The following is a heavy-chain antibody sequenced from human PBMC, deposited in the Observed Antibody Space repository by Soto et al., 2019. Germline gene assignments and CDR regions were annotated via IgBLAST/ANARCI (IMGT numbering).Heavy chain of an antibody. D-gene: IGHD5-12*01. CDR2: MNPNSGDT. J-gene: IGHJ6*03. Sequence: QVQLVQSGAEVKKPGASVTVSCKASGYRFSDYYLHWVRQAPGQGHEWMGWMNPNSGDTKYAQKFKGRVTMTRDTSVRTAFMELNWLKSDDTAVYYCARESGGATATLDYYYFYMDVWGIGTTVTVSS. CDR1: GYRFSDYY. CDR3: ARESGGATATLDYYYFYMDV. V-gene: IGHV1-2*02.